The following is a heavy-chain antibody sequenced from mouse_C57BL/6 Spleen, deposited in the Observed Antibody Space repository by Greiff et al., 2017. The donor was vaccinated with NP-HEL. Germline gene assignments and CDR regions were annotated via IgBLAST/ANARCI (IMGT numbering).Heavy chain of an antibody. V-gene: IGHV5-6*01. D-gene: IGHD2-1*01. CDR2: ISSGGSYT. CDR3: ARQGYGNYVDY. CDR1: GFTFSSYG. Sequence: EVKLVESGGDLVKPGGSLKLSCAASGFTFSSYGMSWVRQTPDKMLEWVATISSGGSYTYYPDSVKGRFTISRDNAKNTLYLQMSSLKSEDTAMYYCARQGYGNYVDYWGQGTTLTVSS. J-gene: IGHJ2*01.